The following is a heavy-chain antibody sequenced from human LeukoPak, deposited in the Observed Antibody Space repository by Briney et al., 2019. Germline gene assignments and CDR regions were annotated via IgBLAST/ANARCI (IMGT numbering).Heavy chain of an antibody. D-gene: IGHD2-15*01. J-gene: IGHJ4*02. Sequence: PGRSLRLSCAASGFTFSSYGMRWVRQAPGKGLEWVAVISYDGSNKYYADSVKGRFTISRDNSKNTLYLQMNSLRAEDTAVYYCAKTTAQRTYCSGGSCDQYYFDYWGQGTLVTVSS. CDR1: GFTFSSYG. CDR3: AKTTAQRTYCSGGSCDQYYFDY. V-gene: IGHV3-30*18. CDR2: ISYDGSNK.